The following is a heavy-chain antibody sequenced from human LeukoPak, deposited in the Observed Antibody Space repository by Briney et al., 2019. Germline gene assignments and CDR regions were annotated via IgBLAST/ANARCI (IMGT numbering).Heavy chain of an antibody. V-gene: IGHV1-18*01. CDR3: ERDFCSSTSCYFDS. J-gene: IGHJ4*02. CDR2: ISAFNGNT. CDR1: GYSFTTYG. D-gene: IGHD2-2*01. Sequence: ASVKVSCKASGYSFTTYGITWVRQAPGQGLEWMGWISAFNGNTNYAQKLQGRVTMTTDTYTSTAYMELRSLRSDDAAVYYCERDFCSSTSCYFDSWGQGTLVTVSS.